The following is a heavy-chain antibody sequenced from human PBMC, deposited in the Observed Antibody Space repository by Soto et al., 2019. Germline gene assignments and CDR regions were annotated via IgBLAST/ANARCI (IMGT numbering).Heavy chain of an antibody. CDR3: VRDVGGSGWFAP. V-gene: IGHV4-34*01. J-gene: IGHJ5*02. CDR1: GGSFSGFS. CDR2: INHSGGI. Sequence: SETLSLTCAVYGGSFSGFSWSWIRQPPGKGLEWIGEINHSGGIDYNPSLKSRVTISLDTSKKQFSLKLTSMTAADTAVYYCVRDVGGSGWFAPWGQGTLVTVSS. D-gene: IGHD3-10*02.